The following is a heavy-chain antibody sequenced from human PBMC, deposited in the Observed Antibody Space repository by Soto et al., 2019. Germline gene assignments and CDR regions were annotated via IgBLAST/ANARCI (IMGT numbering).Heavy chain of an antibody. D-gene: IGHD3-16*01. CDR3: ARYDRGADY. Sequence: PGESLKISCKASGYSFMTYWIGWVRQMPGKGLECMGTICPADSDTRYSPSFQGQVTISVDTSISTTYLQWSSLAASDTAVYFCARYDRGADYWGQGTLVTVSS. CDR2: ICPADSDT. J-gene: IGHJ4*02. V-gene: IGHV5-51*01. CDR1: GYSFMTYW.